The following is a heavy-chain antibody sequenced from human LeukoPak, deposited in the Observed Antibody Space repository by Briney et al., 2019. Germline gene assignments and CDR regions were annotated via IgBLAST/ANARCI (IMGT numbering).Heavy chain of an antibody. D-gene: IGHD2-2*01. V-gene: IGHV1-46*03. CDR3: SRGYCGSTRCYAPDY. Sequence: ASVKVSCKASGFTFTSYYMHWVRQAPGQGLEWMGIINPSGDSTTYAQKFQGRVTMTRDTSTTTVYMELSSLRSEDTAVYYCSRGYCGSTRCYAPDYWGQGTLVTVSS. J-gene: IGHJ4*02. CDR2: INPSGDST. CDR1: GFTFTSYY.